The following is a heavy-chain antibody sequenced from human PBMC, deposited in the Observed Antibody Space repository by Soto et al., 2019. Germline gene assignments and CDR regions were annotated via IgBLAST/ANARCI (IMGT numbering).Heavy chain of an antibody. CDR2: IIPILGIA. V-gene: IGHV1-69*02. J-gene: IGHJ6*03. D-gene: IGHD2-21*01. Sequence: QVQLVQSGAEVKKPGSSVKVSCKASGGTFSSYTISWVRQAPGQGLEWMGRIIPILGIANYAQKFQGRVTITADKSTSTAYMELSSLRSEDTAVYYCARGAYLGNPYYYYMDVWGKGTTVTVSS. CDR1: GGTFSSYT. CDR3: ARGAYLGNPYYYYMDV.